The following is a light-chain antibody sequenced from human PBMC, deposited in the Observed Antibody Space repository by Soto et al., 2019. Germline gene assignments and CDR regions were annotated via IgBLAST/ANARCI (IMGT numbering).Light chain of an antibody. Sequence: SYELTQPPSVSVSPGQTASITCSGDKLGDTYTCWYQQKPGQSPVLVIYQDGKRPSGIPERFSGSSSGNTATLTISGTQAMDEADYYCQAWHSTTPVIFGGGTKVTLL. CDR2: QDG. J-gene: IGLJ2*01. CDR3: QAWHSTTPVI. CDR1: KLGDTY. V-gene: IGLV3-1*01.